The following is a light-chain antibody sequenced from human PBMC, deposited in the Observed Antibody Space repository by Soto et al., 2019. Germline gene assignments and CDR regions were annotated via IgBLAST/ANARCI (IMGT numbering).Light chain of an antibody. Sequence: QSALTQPASVSGSPGQSITISCTGTSSDVGPYNYVSWYQHHPGKAPKLLIYEVTKRPSGVSNRFSGSKSGNTASLTISGLPAEDEADYYCSSYTTSSTLVFGGGTKLAVL. CDR1: SSDVGPYNY. CDR2: EVT. V-gene: IGLV2-14*01. CDR3: SSYTTSSTLV. J-gene: IGLJ3*02.